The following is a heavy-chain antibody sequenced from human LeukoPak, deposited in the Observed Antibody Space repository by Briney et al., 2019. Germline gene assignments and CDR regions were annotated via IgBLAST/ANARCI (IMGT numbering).Heavy chain of an antibody. V-gene: IGHV3-53*01. CDR3: ARSQGGTMSLRHFDL. Sequence: GGSLRLSCAASGFTVSSNYMNWVRQAPGKGLEWVSVINSGGNAYYADSVKGRFTNSRDNSKNMLYLQMNSLRAEDTAVYYCARSQGGTMSLRHFDLWGRGTLVTVSS. CDR2: INSGGNA. D-gene: IGHD3-22*01. J-gene: IGHJ2*01. CDR1: GFTVSSNY.